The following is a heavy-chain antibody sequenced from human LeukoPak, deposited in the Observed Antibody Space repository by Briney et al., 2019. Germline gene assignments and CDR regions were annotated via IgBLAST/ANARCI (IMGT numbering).Heavy chain of an antibody. CDR3: ARHSWSRSSGYYFDY. CDR2: VYYSGST. V-gene: IGHV4-39*01. CDR1: GGSISSSSYY. Sequence: PSETLSLTCTVSGGSISSSSYYWGWIRQPPGKGLEWIGSVYYSGSTYYNPSLKSRVTISVDTSKNQFSLKLSSVTAADTAVYYCARHSWSRSSGYYFDYWGQGTLVTVSS. J-gene: IGHJ4*02. D-gene: IGHD6-6*01.